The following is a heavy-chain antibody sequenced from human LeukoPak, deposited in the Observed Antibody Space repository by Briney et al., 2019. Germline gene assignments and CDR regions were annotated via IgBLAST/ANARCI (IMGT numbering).Heavy chain of an antibody. J-gene: IGHJ4*02. CDR2: ISASQTKT. V-gene: IGHV1-18*01. CDR3: ARDYGFDY. Sequence: ASVKASCEASGYTFTGVGISWVRQAPGQGLEWMGRISASQTKTTYAQKLQRRLTTPTKTSTTTAYMELRRLTSHDTAVYYCARDYGFDYWGQGTLVTVSS. CDR1: GYTFTGVG. D-gene: IGHD4-17*01.